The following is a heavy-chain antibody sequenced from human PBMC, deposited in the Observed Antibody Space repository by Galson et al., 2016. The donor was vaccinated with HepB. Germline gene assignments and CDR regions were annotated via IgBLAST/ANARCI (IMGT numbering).Heavy chain of an antibody. CDR3: TRGPPPLFQGVTSMEF. D-gene: IGHD2-21*02. CDR1: GFTFGDYA. J-gene: IGHJ4*02. CDR2: IRGQSFGGIM. Sequence: SLRLSCAGSGFTFGDYAINWVRQAPGKGLEWVGFIRGQSFGGIMQYAASVKGRFNIARDDSKSIAYLQMNSLRIEDTAVYYCTRGPPPLFQGVTSMEFWGRGTLVTVSS. V-gene: IGHV3-49*04.